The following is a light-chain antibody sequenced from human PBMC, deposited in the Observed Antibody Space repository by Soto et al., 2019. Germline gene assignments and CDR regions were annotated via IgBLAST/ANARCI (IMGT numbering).Light chain of an antibody. CDR3: RSWTRRSPRI. J-gene: IGLJ1*01. Sequence: QSALTQPASVSGSPGQSITISCTGTSNDVGVYNYVSWYQQHPGVAPKLLIYGVSDRPSGVSDRFSGSKSGNTASLTISGLQAEDEADYYCRSWTRRSPRIFGTGTKLTVL. CDR1: SNDVGVYNY. V-gene: IGLV2-14*01. CDR2: GVS.